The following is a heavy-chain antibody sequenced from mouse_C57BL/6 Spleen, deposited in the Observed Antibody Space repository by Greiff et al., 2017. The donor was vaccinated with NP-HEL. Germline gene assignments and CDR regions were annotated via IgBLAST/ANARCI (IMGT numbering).Heavy chain of an antibody. V-gene: IGHV7-3*01. CDR2: IRNKANGYTT. J-gene: IGHJ4*01. CDR3: ARWRLLLEAMDY. Sequence: EVKLMESGGGLVQPGGSLSLSCAASGFTFTDYYMSWVRQPPGKALEWLGFIRNKANGYTTEYSASVKGRFTISRDNSQSILYLQMKALRAEDSATYYCARWRLLLEAMDYWGQGTSVTVSS. D-gene: IGHD3-2*02. CDR1: GFTFTDYY.